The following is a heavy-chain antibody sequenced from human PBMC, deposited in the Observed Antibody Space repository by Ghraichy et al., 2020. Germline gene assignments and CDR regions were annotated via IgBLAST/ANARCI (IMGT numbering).Heavy chain of an antibody. CDR2: VYSTRIT. D-gene: IGHD2-2*01. V-gene: IGHV4-59*01. Sequence: SQTLSLTCTVSGDSISPYFWTWVRQPPGKALEWIGYVYSTRITSYNPSLRSRVSISGDTSKNQVSLILSSVTAADTAIDYCARDTRIGQPGCFFSPWGQGILGTVSS. CDR3: ARDTRIGQPGCFFSP. CDR1: GDSISPYF. J-gene: IGHJ5*02.